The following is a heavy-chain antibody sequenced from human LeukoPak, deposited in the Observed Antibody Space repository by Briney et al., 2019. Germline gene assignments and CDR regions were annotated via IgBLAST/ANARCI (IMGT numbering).Heavy chain of an antibody. CDR3: ARGGYCSGGSCYLTWFDP. V-gene: IGHV4-31*03. CDR2: IYFSGST. Sequence: PSETLSLTCTVSGGSMSGYYWSWIRQHPGKGLEWIGYIYFSGSTYYNPSLKSRLTISVDTSKNQFSLKLSSVTAADTAVYYCARGGYCSGGSCYLTWFDPWGQGTLVTVSS. CDR1: GGSMSGYY. D-gene: IGHD2-15*01. J-gene: IGHJ5*02.